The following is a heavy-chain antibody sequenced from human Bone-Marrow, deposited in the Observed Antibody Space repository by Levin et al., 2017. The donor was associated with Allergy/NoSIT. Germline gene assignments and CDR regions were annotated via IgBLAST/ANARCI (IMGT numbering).Heavy chain of an antibody. CDR2: ISSKTYGATS. CDR3: TREEMTSVFGPEHGMDV. D-gene: IGHD4-11*01. V-gene: IGHV3-49*04. J-gene: IGHJ6*02. CDR1: GFTFRDYG. Sequence: QTLSLTCAASGFTFRDYGVSWVRQAPGKGLEWVGFISSKTYGATSEYAASVQGRFTISRDDSKSIAHLQLNSLKTEDTAVYYCTREEMTSVFGPEHGMDVWGQGTTVTVSS.